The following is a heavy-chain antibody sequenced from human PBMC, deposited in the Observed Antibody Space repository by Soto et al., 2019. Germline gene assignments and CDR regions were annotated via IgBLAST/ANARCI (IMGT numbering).Heavy chain of an antibody. Sequence: QLQLQESGPGLVKPSETLSLTCTVSGGSISSSSYYWGWIRQPPGKGLEWIGSIYYSGSTYYNPSLKSRVTISVDTSKNQFSLKLSSVTAADTAVYYCARNYDILTGSLGVAFDIWGQGTMVTVSS. CDR3: ARNYDILTGSLGVAFDI. D-gene: IGHD3-9*01. CDR2: IYYSGST. V-gene: IGHV4-39*01. CDR1: GGSISSSSYY. J-gene: IGHJ3*02.